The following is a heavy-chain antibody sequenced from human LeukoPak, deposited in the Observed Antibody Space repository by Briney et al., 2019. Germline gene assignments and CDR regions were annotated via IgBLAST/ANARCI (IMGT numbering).Heavy chain of an antibody. CDR3: TTARGDSSGYYYGFDY. CDR1: GFTFSTYA. D-gene: IGHD3-22*01. V-gene: IGHV3-30-3*01. J-gene: IGHJ4*02. CDR2: ITSDGSKK. Sequence: GRSLRLSCAASGFTFSTYAMHWIRQAPGKGLEWVAAITSDGSKKYYADSVKGRFTISRDDSKNTLYLQMNSLKTEDTAVYYCTTARGDSSGYYYGFDYWGQGTLVTVSS.